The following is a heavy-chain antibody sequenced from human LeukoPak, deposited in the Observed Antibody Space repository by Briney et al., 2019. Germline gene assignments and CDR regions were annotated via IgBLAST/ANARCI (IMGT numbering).Heavy chain of an antibody. CDR3: ARRRYMDV. CDR1: GGSISSSSYY. CDR2: INHSGST. J-gene: IGHJ6*03. Sequence: SETLSLTCTVSGGSISSSSYYWSWIRQPPGKGLEWIGEINHSGSTNYNPSLKSRVTISVDTSKNQFSLKLSSVTAADTAVYYCARRRYMDVWGKGTTVTVSS. V-gene: IGHV4-39*07.